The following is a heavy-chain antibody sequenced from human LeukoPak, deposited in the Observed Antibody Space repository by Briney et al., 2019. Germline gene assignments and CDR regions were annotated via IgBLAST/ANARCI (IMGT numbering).Heavy chain of an antibody. J-gene: IGHJ4*02. V-gene: IGHV1-69*04. CDR1: GGTFSSYT. D-gene: IGHD3-3*01. Sequence: ASVKLSCKASGGTFSSYTISWVRQAPGQGLEWMGRIIPILGIANYAQKIQGRVTITADKSTSTAYMELSSLRSEVTAVYYCARDFLCDGTDFGVVQLDYWGEAALVTVSS. CDR3: ARDFLCDGTDFGVVQLDY. CDR2: IIPILGIA.